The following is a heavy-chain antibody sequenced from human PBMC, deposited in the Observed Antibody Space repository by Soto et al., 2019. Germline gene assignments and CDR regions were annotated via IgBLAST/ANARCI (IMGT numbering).Heavy chain of an antibody. D-gene: IGHD3-10*02. J-gene: IGHJ6*02. CDR1: GGTFSSYA. CDR3: ARDPLSSFAMDV. Sequence: SVKVSCKASGGTFSSYAISWVRQAPGKGLEWMGKIIPTFGRTNYAQKLQGRLTISADDSTSTAYMELSSLLSEDTAVYYCARDPLSSFAMDVWGQGTTVTVSS. V-gene: IGHV1-69*13. CDR2: IIPTFGRT.